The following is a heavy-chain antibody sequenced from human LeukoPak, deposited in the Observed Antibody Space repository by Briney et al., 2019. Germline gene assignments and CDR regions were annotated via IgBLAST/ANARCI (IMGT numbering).Heavy chain of an antibody. J-gene: IGHJ4*02. CDR2: ISYDGSNK. D-gene: IGHD5-18*01. CDR3: AKDLNSYGYSYFDY. CDR1: GFTFSSYG. V-gene: IGHV3-30*18. Sequence: GRSLRPSCAASGFTFSSYGMHWVRQAPGKGLEWVAVISYDGSNKYYADSVKGRFTISRDNSKNTLYLQMNSLRAEDTAVYYCAKDLNSYGYSYFDYWGQGTLVTVSS.